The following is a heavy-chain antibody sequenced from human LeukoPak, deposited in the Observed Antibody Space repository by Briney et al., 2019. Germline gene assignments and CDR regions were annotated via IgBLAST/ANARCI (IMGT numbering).Heavy chain of an antibody. D-gene: IGHD4-17*01. CDR1: GFTFSGYG. CDR2: ISYDGSNK. J-gene: IGHJ4*02. Sequence: SGGSLRLSCAASGFTFSGYGMHWVRQAPGKGLEWVAVISYDGSNKYYADSVKGRFTISRDNSKNTLYLQMNSLRAEDTAVYYCAKDNGDFLIDCWGQGSLVTVSS. CDR3: AKDNGDFLIDC. V-gene: IGHV3-30*18.